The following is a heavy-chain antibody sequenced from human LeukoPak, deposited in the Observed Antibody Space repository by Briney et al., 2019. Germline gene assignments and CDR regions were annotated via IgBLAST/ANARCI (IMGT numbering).Heavy chain of an antibody. Sequence: PWASVKVSCKASGYTFTSYGISWVRQAPGQGLEWMGWISAYNGNTNYAQKLQGRVTMTTDTSTSTAYMELRSLRSDDTAVYYCARHSWEYQLLHYFDYWGQGTLVTVSS. D-gene: IGHD2-2*01. CDR3: ARHSWEYQLLHYFDY. CDR1: GYTFTSYG. CDR2: ISAYNGNT. V-gene: IGHV1-18*01. J-gene: IGHJ4*02.